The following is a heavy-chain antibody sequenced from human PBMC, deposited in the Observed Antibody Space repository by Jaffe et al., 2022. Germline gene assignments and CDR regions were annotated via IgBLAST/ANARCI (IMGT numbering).Heavy chain of an antibody. Sequence: QLQLQESGPGLVKPSETLSLTCTVSGGSISSSSYYWGWIRQPPGKGLEWIGSIYYSGSPYYNPSLKSRLTISVDTSKNQFSLKLSSVTAADTAVYYCARGRGYSYGQVWFDPWGQGTLVTVSS. D-gene: IGHD5-18*01. CDR1: GGSISSSSYY. CDR2: IYYSGSP. CDR3: ARGRGYSYGQVWFDP. V-gene: IGHV4-39*01. J-gene: IGHJ5*02.